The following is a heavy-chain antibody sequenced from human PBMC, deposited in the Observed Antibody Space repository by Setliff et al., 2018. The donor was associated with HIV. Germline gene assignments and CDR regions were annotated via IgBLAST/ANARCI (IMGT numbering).Heavy chain of an antibody. CDR2: TNPSGST. Sequence: SETLSLTCAVYVGSFSGHYWIWIRQTPGKGLEWIGETNPSGSTKYNPSLKSRVTISVDRSKNQFSLKLTSVTAADTAVYYCARGQDLGATWTGYYYYYMDVWGKGTTVTVSS. CDR1: VGSFSGHY. V-gene: IGHV4-34*01. CDR3: ARGQDLGATWTGYYYYYMDV. D-gene: IGHD1-26*01. J-gene: IGHJ6*03.